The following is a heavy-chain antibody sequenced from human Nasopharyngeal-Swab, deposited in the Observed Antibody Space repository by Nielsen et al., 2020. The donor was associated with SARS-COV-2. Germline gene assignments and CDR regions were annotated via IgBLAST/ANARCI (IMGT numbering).Heavy chain of an antibody. D-gene: IGHD3-22*01. CDR1: GGSISSSSYY. Sequence: SETLSLTCTVSGGSISSSSYYWGWIRQPPGKGLEWIGSIYYSGSTYYNPSLKSRVTISVDTSKNQFSLKLSSVTAADTAVYYCARHYYDSSGYYAGPIYYVDYWGQGTLVTVSS. J-gene: IGHJ4*02. CDR3: ARHYYDSSGYYAGPIYYVDY. CDR2: IYYSGST. V-gene: IGHV4-39*01.